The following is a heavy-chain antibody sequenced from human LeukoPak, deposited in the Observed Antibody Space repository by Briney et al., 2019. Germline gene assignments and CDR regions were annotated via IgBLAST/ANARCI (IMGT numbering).Heavy chain of an antibody. CDR2: ISYDGSNK. D-gene: IGHD3-10*01. J-gene: IGHJ4*02. CDR3: ASPPYYYGSGSFDY. V-gene: IGHV3-30*03. CDR1: GFTFSSYG. Sequence: GGSLRLSCAASGFTFSSYGMHWVRQAPGKGLEWVAVISYDGSNKYYADSVKGRFTISRDNSKNTLYLQMNSLRAEDTAVYYCASPPYYYGSGSFDYWGQGTLVTVSS.